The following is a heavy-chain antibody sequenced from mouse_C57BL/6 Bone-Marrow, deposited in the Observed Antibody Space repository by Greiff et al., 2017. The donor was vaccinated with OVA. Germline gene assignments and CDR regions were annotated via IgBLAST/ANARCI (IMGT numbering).Heavy chain of an antibody. CDR3: ATEGYYFDY. CDR1: GYTFTSYG. J-gene: IGHJ2*01. V-gene: IGHV1-81*01. Sequence: QVQLQQSGAELARPGASVKLSCKASGYTFTSYGISWVKQRTGQGLEWIGEIYPRSGNTYYNEKFKGKATLTADKSSSTAYMELRSLTSEDSAVYFCATEGYYFDYWGQGTTLTVAS. CDR2: IYPRSGNT.